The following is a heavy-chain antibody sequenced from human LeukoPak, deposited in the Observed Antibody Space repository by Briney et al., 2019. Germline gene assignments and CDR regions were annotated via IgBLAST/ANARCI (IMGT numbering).Heavy chain of an antibody. CDR3: ARVDYYGSGRDFDY. CDR2: ISSSGSTI. CDR1: GFTFSSYE. Sequence: GGSLRLSCAASGFTFSSYEMNWVRQAPGKGLEWVSYISSSGSTIYYADSVKGRFTISRDNAKNSLYLQMNSLRAEDTAVYYCARVDYYGSGRDFDYWGQGTLVTVSS. V-gene: IGHV3-48*03. J-gene: IGHJ4*02. D-gene: IGHD3-10*01.